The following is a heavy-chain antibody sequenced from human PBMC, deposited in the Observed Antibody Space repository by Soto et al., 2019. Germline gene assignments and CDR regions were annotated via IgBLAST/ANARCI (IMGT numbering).Heavy chain of an antibody. J-gene: IGHJ5*02. Sequence: SETLSLTCAVSGGSISSGGYSWSWIRQPPGKSQEWIGYIYHSGSTYYYPSLKSRVTISVDSSKNQFSLKLSFVTAADTVVYYCARPRDTIFGVVITRMGWFDPWGQGTLVTVSS. CDR3: ARPRDTIFGVVITRMGWFDP. CDR2: IYHSGST. V-gene: IGHV4-30-2*03. D-gene: IGHD3-3*01. CDR1: GGSISSGGYS.